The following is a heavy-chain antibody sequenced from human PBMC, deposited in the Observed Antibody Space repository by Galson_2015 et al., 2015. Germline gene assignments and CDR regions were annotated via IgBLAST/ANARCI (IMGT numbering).Heavy chain of an antibody. CDR3: VKSGGSGFKTQESFDY. J-gene: IGHJ4*02. Sequence: SLRLSCAVSGFSFSNYAMHWVRQAPGKGLEYVSGIRSNGGSTTHADSVKGRFTISRDNSKNTLYLQMSSLRAEDTAVYYCVKSGGSGFKTQESFDYWGQGTLVTVSS. V-gene: IGHV3-64D*06. D-gene: IGHD1-26*01. CDR1: GFSFSNYA. CDR2: IRSNGGST.